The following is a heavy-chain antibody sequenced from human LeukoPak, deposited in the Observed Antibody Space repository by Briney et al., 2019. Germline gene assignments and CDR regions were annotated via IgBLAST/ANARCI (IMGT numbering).Heavy chain of an antibody. D-gene: IGHD3-10*01. CDR3: ARWSFLPYYYYYMDV. CDR1: GGSFSGYY. V-gene: IGHV4-34*01. CDR2: INHSGST. Sequence: SETLPLTCAVYGGSFSGYYWSWIRQPPGKGLEWIGEINHSGSTNYNPSLKSRVTISVDTSKNQFSLKLSSVTAADTAVYYCARWSFLPYYYYYMDVWGKGTTVTVSS. J-gene: IGHJ6*03.